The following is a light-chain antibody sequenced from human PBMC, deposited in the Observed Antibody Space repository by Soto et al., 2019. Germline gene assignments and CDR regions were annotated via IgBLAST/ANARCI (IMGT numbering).Light chain of an antibody. CDR1: QSVSSY. CDR2: DAS. V-gene: IGKV3-11*01. CDR3: QQRSDWPT. Sequence: EIVLTQSPGTLSLSPGERATLSCRASQSVSSYLAWYQQKGGQAPRLLIYDASNRATGIPGRFSGSGAGTDFTLTISRLEPDDVAVYYCQQRSDWPTFGGGTKVEIK. J-gene: IGKJ4*01.